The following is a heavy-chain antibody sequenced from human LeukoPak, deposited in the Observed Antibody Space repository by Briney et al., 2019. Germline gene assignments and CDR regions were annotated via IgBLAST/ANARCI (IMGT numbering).Heavy chain of an antibody. CDR1: GFTFSNYW. CDR3: ARAGGSSHADY. D-gene: IGHD2-15*01. CDR2: IKQDGGEK. Sequence: GGSLRLSCAASGFTFSNYWMSWVRQAPGKGLEWVANIKQDGGEKYYVDSVKGRFTISRDNADNSLFLQMNSLRAEDTAVYYCARAGGSSHADYWGQGTLVTVSS. J-gene: IGHJ4*02. V-gene: IGHV3-7*01.